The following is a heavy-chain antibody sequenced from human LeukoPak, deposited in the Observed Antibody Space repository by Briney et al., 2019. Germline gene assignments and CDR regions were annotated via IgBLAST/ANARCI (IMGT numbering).Heavy chain of an antibody. CDR3: TTWSSQFDY. CDR2: IQSKTDGGTT. CDR1: GFTFSDAW. J-gene: IGHJ4*02. V-gene: IGHV3-15*05. Sequence: GGSLRLSCAASGFTFSDAWMTWVRQAPGRGLECVGFIQSKTDGGTTDSAAPVKGRFTVSRDDSKNTLYLQMNSLNSEDTAVYYCTTWSSQFDYWGQGTLVTVSS. D-gene: IGHD6-6*01.